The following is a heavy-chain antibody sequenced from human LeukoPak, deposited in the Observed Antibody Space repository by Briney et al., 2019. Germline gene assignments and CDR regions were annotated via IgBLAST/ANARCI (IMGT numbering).Heavy chain of an antibody. CDR2: ISAYNGNT. Sequence: GASVKVSCKASGYTFTNYGISWVRQAPGQGLEWMGWISAYNGNTNYAQKLQGRVTMTTDTSTSTAYMELRSLRSDDTAVYYCARGPYCSGGTCYSQYFDYWGQGTLVTVSS. D-gene: IGHD2-15*01. J-gene: IGHJ4*02. CDR3: ARGPYCSGGTCYSQYFDY. V-gene: IGHV1-18*01. CDR1: GYTFTNYG.